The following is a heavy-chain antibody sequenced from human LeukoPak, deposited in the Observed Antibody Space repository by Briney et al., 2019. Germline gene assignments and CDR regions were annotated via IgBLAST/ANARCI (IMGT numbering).Heavy chain of an antibody. V-gene: IGHV3-7*03. CDR1: GFTFSTSW. J-gene: IGHJ4*02. Sequence: QSGGSLRLSCAASGFTFSTSWMSWVRQVPGKGLEWVANIKKDGSETYYVDSVKGRFTFSRDNAKNSLYLQMNSLRAEDTAMYYCARGRYSGTTYYFDYWGQGTLVTVSS. D-gene: IGHD5-12*01. CDR3: ARGRYSGTTYYFDY. CDR2: IKKDGSET.